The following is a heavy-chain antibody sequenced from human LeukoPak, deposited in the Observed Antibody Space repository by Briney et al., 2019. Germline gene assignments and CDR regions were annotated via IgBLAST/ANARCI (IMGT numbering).Heavy chain of an antibody. CDR1: GYTFTRYY. Sequence: ASVKVSCKASGYTFTRYYMHWVRQAPGQGLEWMGIINPSGGSTSYAQKFQGRVTMTRDTSTSTVYMELSSLRSEDTAVYYCARDGFVSKSVENMVKSVNPIWYWGQGTLVTVSS. CDR2: INPSGGST. V-gene: IGHV1-46*01. CDR3: ARDGFVSKSVENMVKSVNPIWY. D-gene: IGHD5-18*01. J-gene: IGHJ4*02.